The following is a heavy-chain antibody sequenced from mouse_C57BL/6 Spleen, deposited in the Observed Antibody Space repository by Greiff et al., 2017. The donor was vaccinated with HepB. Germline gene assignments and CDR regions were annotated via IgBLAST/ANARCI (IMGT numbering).Heavy chain of an antibody. CDR2: INPSSGYT. D-gene: IGHD2-4*01. J-gene: IGHJ2*01. CDR3: ARGAYNDYPHFDY. CDR1: GYTFTSYW. V-gene: IGHV1-7*01. Sequence: QVQLKQSGAELAKPGASVKLSCKASGYTFTSYWMHWVKQRPGQGLEWIGYINPSSGYTKYNQKFKDKATLTADKSSSTAYMQLSSLTYEDSAVYYCARGAYNDYPHFDYWGQGTTLTVSS.